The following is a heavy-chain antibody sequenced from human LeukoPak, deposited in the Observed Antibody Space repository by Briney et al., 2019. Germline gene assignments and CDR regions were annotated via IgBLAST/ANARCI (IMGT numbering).Heavy chain of an antibody. CDR3: ARGRGPGRVVITSRAFDT. D-gene: IGHD3-22*01. J-gene: IGHJ3*02. CDR2: IDHSGST. V-gene: IGHV4-34*01. CDR1: GGSFSGYY. Sequence: SETLSLTCAVYGGSFSGYYWSWIRQPPGKGLEWIGEIDHSGSTNYNPSLKSRVTISVDTSKDQFSLKLSSVTAADTAVYYCARGRGPGRVVITSRAFDTWGQGTMVTVSS.